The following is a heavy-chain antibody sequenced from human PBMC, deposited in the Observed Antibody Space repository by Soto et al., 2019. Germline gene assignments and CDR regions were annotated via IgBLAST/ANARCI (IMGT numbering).Heavy chain of an antibody. V-gene: IGHV5-10-1*01. Sequence: PGEALKISCKGSGYSFTSYWISWVRQMPGKGLEWMGRIDPSDSYTNYSPSFQGHVTISADKSISTAYLQRSSLKASDTAMYYCVRLHYVTLSAVVYGMDVWGQGTTVTVS. J-gene: IGHJ6*02. CDR3: VRLHYVTLSAVVYGMDV. D-gene: IGHD3-3*01. CDR2: IDPSDSYT. CDR1: GYSFTSYW.